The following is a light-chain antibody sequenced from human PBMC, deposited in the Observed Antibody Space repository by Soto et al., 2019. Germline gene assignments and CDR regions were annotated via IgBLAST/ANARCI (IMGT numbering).Light chain of an antibody. J-gene: IGKJ3*01. V-gene: IGKV1-39*01. Sequence: DIQMTQSPSSLSASVGDRVTITCRASQSISNNLNWYHQKPGKHPKLLIFAASTLQSGVPSRFSGGGSETDFTLTINSLQPEDFATYYCQKTYSSSTFGPGTKVDIK. CDR3: QKTYSSST. CDR2: AAS. CDR1: QSISNN.